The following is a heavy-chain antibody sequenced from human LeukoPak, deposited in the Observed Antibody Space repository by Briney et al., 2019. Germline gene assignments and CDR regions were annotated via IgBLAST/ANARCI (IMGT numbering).Heavy chain of an antibody. V-gene: IGHV3-30*18. J-gene: IGHJ4*02. Sequence: GGSLRLSCAASGFTFSSYGMHWVRQAPGKGLEWVAVISYDGSNKYYADSVKGRFTISRDNSKNTLYLQVNSLRAEDTAVYYCAKSRDFWSGLFDYWGQGTLVTVSS. CDR1: GFTFSSYG. D-gene: IGHD3-3*01. CDR2: ISYDGSNK. CDR3: AKSRDFWSGLFDY.